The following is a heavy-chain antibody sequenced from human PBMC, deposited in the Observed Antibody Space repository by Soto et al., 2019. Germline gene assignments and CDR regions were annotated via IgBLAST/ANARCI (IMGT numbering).Heavy chain of an antibody. D-gene: IGHD2-15*01. J-gene: IGHJ6*01. Sequence: AASVKVSCKASGGTFSSYAISWVRQAPGQGLEWMGGIIPIFGTANYAQKFQGRVTITADESTSTAYMELSSLRSEDTAVYYCARALGYCTGGSCDPADYYYYGMEVWGQRTTVT. CDR3: ARALGYCTGGSCDPADYYYYGMEV. CDR2: IIPIFGTA. V-gene: IGHV1-69*13. CDR1: GGTFSSYA.